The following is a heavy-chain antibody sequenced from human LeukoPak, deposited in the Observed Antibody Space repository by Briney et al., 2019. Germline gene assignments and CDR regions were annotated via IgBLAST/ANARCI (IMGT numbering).Heavy chain of an antibody. CDR1: GGHISSSSYY. D-gene: IGHD6-25*01. CDR3: AAAFDY. J-gene: IGHJ4*02. Sequence: PSETLSLTCTVSGGHISSSSYYWGWIRQPPGKGLEWIGNTYYGGNTHYNPSLKSRISISVDTSKHQFSLELSSVTAADTAVYYCAAAFDYWGQGTLVTVSS. V-gene: IGHV4-39*01. CDR2: TYYGGNT.